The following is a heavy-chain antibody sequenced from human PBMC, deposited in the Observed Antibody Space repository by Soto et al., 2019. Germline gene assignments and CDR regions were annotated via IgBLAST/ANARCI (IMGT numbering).Heavy chain of an antibody. Sequence: GESLKISCAASGFTFSSYAMSWVRQAPGKGLEWVSAISGSGGSTYYADSVKGRFTISRDNSKNTLYLQMNSLRAEDTAVYYCAKDVITMVRGVICLDYWGQGTLVTVSS. J-gene: IGHJ4*02. CDR3: AKDVITMVRGVICLDY. V-gene: IGHV3-23*01. CDR2: ISGSGGST. D-gene: IGHD3-10*01. CDR1: GFTFSSYA.